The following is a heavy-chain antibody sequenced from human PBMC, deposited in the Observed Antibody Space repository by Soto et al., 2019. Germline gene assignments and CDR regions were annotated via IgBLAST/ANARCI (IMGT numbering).Heavy chain of an antibody. Sequence: EVQLLKSGGGLVQPGGSLRLSCAASGFTFSSYAMSWVRQAPGKGLEWVSAISGSGGSTYYADSVKGRFTISRDNSKTTLYLQMNSLRAEDTAVYYCAKPGSATWFGRYGMDVWGQGTTVTVSS. J-gene: IGHJ6*02. D-gene: IGHD3-10*01. CDR1: GFTFSSYA. CDR3: AKPGSATWFGRYGMDV. CDR2: ISGSGGST. V-gene: IGHV3-23*01.